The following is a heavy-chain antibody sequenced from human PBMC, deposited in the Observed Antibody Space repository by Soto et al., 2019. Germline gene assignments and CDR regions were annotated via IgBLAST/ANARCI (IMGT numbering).Heavy chain of an antibody. Sequence: SETLSLTCTVSGGSISSGGYYWSWIRQHPGKGLEWIGYIYYSGSTYYNPSLKSRVTISVDTSKNQFSLKLSSVTAADTAVYYCARGAGILWFGESSMDVWGQGTTVTVS. D-gene: IGHD3-10*01. CDR3: ARGAGILWFGESSMDV. CDR2: IYYSGST. V-gene: IGHV4-31*03. CDR1: GGSISSGGYY. J-gene: IGHJ6*02.